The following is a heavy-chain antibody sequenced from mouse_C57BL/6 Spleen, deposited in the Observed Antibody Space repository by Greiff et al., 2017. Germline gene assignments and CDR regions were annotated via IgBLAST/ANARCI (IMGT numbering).Heavy chain of an antibody. V-gene: IGHV5-17*01. D-gene: IGHD1-1*01. Sequence: EVKLVESGGGLVKPGGSLKLSCAASGFTFSDYGMHWVRQAPEKGLEWVAYISSGSSPIYYADTVKGRFTISRDNAKNTLFLQMTSLRSEGTAMYYCARGDYGSSSFDYWGQGTTLTVSS. CDR1: GFTFSDYG. J-gene: IGHJ2*01. CDR2: ISSGSSPI. CDR3: ARGDYGSSSFDY.